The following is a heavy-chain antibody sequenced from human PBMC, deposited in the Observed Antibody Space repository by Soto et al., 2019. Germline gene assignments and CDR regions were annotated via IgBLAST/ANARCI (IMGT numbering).Heavy chain of an antibody. CDR1: GGSVSSGSYY. V-gene: IGHV4-61*01. J-gene: IGHJ4*02. CDR2: IYYSGST. D-gene: IGHD5-12*01. Sequence: SETLSLTCTVSGGSVSSGSYYWSWIRQPPGKGLEWIGYIYYSGSTNYNPSLKSRVTISVDTSKNQFSLKLSSVTAADTAVYYCARVGKGMATISPPDYWGQGTLVTVSS. CDR3: ARVGKGMATISPPDY.